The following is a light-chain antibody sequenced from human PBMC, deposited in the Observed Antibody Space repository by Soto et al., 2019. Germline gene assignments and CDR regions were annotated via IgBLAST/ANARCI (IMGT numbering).Light chain of an antibody. J-gene: IGLJ2*01. CDR1: SSNIGAGYD. CDR2: ANS. CDR3: QSYDTSLSVV. Sequence: QAVVTQPPSVSGAPGQRVTISCTGSSSNIGAGYDVHWYHQLPGTAPKLLIYANSNRPSGVPDRFSGSKSGTSASLAITGLQAEDEADYYCQSYDTSLSVVFGGGTKVTVL. V-gene: IGLV1-40*01.